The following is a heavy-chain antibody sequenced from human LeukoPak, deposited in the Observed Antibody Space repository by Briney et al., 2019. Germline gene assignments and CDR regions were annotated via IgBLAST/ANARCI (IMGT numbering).Heavy chain of an antibody. Sequence: PSETLSLTXTVSGGSISSYYWSWIRQPPGKGLEWIGYIYYSGSTNYNPSLKSRVTISVDTSKNQFSLKLSSVTAADTAVYYCARDEDSAYGSGSYLSWGQGTLVTVSS. J-gene: IGHJ5*02. V-gene: IGHV4-59*01. CDR2: IYYSGST. D-gene: IGHD3-10*01. CDR3: ARDEDSAYGSGSYLS. CDR1: GGSISSYY.